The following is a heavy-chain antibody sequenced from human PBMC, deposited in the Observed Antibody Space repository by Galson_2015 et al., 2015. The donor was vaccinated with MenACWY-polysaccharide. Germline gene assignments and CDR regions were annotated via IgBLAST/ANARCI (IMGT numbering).Heavy chain of an antibody. J-gene: IGHJ4*02. V-gene: IGHV3-7*01. Sequence: SLRLSCAASGFTFSNYWMSWVRQAPGKGLEWVANINQDGTVKYYVDSVKGRFTTSRDNAKNSLYVQMNSLRGEDTAMYYCARVGYASSSTDYWGQGTLVTVSS. CDR1: GFTFSNYW. CDR2: INQDGTVK. CDR3: ARVGYASSSTDY. D-gene: IGHD6-6*01.